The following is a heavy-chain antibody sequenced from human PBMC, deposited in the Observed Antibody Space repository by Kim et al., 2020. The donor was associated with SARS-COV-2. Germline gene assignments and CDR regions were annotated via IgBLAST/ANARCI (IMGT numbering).Heavy chain of an antibody. D-gene: IGHD6-13*01. Sequence: KYYVDSLKGRFTISRDNAKNSLYLQMNSLRAEDTAMYYCARLGSSSWHFDYWGQGTLVTVSS. J-gene: IGHJ4*02. CDR2: K. CDR3: ARLGSSSWHFDY. V-gene: IGHV3-7*01.